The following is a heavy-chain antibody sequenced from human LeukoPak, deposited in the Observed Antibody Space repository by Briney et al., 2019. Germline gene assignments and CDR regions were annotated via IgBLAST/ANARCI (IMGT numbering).Heavy chain of an antibody. V-gene: IGHV1-2*02. CDR1: GYTFTGYY. Sequence: GASVTVSFKASGYTFTGYYMHWVRQAPGQGLEWKGWINPNSGGTNYAQKCQGRVTMTRDTSISTAYMELSRLRSDDTAVYYCARARPGAYGSGSYPDYWGQGTLVTVSS. J-gene: IGHJ4*02. D-gene: IGHD3-10*01. CDR3: ARARPGAYGSGSYPDY. CDR2: INPNSGGT.